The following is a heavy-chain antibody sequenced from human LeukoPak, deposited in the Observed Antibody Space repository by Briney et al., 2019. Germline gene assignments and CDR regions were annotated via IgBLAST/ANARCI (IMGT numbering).Heavy chain of an antibody. J-gene: IGHJ4*02. V-gene: IGHV3-74*01. CDR1: GFAFSSYL. CDR2: ISGDGTTT. Sequence: GGSLRLSCAASGFAFSSYLMLWVRQAPGKGLVWVSRISGDGTTTTYADSVKGRFTISRDNAKNILYLQMNSLRAEDTAIYYCARSQFDYWGQGILVTVSS. CDR3: ARSQFDY.